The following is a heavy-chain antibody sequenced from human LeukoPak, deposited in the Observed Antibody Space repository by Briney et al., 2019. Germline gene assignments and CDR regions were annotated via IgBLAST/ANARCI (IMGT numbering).Heavy chain of an antibody. CDR3: ARGHYDSSGYYCFDY. D-gene: IGHD3-22*01. CDR1: GGSLSSYY. Sequence: SETLSLTCTVSGGSLSSYYWSWLRQPAGKGLEWIGRIYTSGSTNYNPSLKSRVTMSVDTSKNQFSLKLSSVTAADTAVYYCARGHYDSSGYYCFDYWGQGTLVTVSS. CDR2: IYTSGST. J-gene: IGHJ4*02. V-gene: IGHV4-4*07.